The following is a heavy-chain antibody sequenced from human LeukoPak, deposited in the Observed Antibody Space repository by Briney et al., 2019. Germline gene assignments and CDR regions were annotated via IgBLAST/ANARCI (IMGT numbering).Heavy chain of an antibody. CDR1: GGSVNSDDW. Sequence: PSGTLSLTCAVSGGSVNSDDWLSLVRPPPGEGLEWIREIYHSRSTKYTPYLKSRVTLTVDKSKIQFSLRLSSVTAADTAVYYCALNPPEGALDCWGQGTLVTVSS. D-gene: IGHD1-26*01. CDR3: ALNPPEGALDC. CDR2: IYHSRST. V-gene: IGHV4-4*02. J-gene: IGHJ4*02.